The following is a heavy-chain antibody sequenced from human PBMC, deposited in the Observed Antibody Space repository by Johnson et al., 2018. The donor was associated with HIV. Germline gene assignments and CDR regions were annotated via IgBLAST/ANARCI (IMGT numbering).Heavy chain of an antibody. CDR3: ARDSASSYYDSSAKGGAFDI. CDR2: MWYDGSNK. J-gene: IGHJ3*02. D-gene: IGHD3-22*01. CDR1: QFTFSTYG. Sequence: QVLLLESGGGLAKPAWSPRLSCAASQFTFSTYGMHWVRQAPGKGLEWVAVMWYDGSNKYNADSVKGRFTISRDHAKNSLYLQMNSLRAEDTAVYYCARDSASSYYDSSAKGGAFDIWGQGTMVTISS. V-gene: IGHV3-33*08.